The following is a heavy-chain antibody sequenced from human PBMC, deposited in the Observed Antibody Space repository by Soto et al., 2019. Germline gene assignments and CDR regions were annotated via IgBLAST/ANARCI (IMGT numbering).Heavy chain of an antibody. CDR3: ARHSSSWYSVFDI. Sequence: SETLSLTCTVSGGSLSSSSYYWGWIRQPPGKGLEWIGSIYYSGSTYYNPSLKSRVTISVDTSKNQFSLKLSSVTAADTAVYYCARHSSSWYSVFDIWGQGTMDTVSS. V-gene: IGHV4-39*01. CDR2: IYYSGST. D-gene: IGHD6-13*01. J-gene: IGHJ3*02. CDR1: GGSLSSSSYY.